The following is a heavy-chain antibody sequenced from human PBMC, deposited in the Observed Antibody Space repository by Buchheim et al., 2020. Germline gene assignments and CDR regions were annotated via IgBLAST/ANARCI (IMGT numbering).Heavy chain of an antibody. Sequence: QVQLVESGGGVVQPGRSLRLSCAASGFTFSSYGMHWVRQAPGKGLEWVAVIWYDGSNKYYADSVKGRFTISRDNSKNTLYLQMNSLRAEDTAVYYCARDGALRSRIAARPRWFFDLWGRGTL. CDR2: IWYDGSNK. J-gene: IGHJ2*01. D-gene: IGHD6-6*01. CDR3: ARDGALRSRIAARPRWFFDL. V-gene: IGHV3-33*01. CDR1: GFTFSSYG.